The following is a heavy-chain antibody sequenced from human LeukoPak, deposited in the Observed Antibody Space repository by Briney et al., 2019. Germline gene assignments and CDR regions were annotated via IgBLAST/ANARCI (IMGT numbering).Heavy chain of an antibody. CDR1: GYTFTGYY. CDR2: INPNSGGT. V-gene: IGHV1-2*02. Sequence: ASVKVSCKASGYTFTGYYIHWVRQAPGQGLEWMGWINPNSGGTKYVQKFQGRVTMTRDTSISTAYLELSRLRYDDTAVYYCARDRVDCSSISCLENFDYWGQGTLVTVSS. D-gene: IGHD2-2*01. J-gene: IGHJ4*02. CDR3: ARDRVDCSSISCLENFDY.